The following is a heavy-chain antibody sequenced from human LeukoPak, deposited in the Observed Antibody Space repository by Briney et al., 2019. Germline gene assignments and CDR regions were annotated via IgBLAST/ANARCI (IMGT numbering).Heavy chain of an antibody. CDR3: ARAGGRSWFDP. CDR2: INPNSGGT. J-gene: IGHJ5*02. Sequence: ASVKVSCKASGYSFNDKYLHWVRQAPGQGLEWMGSINPNSGGTNYAQKFQGRVTMTTDTSMSTAYMELSRLASDDTAVYYCARAGGRSWFDPWGQGTLVTVSS. CDR1: GYSFNDKY. V-gene: IGHV1-2*02.